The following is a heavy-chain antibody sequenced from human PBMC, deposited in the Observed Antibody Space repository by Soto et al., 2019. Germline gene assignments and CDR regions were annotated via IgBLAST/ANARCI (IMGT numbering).Heavy chain of an antibody. CDR3: ANDMGGRSGPFDP. CDR1: GFTFDDYA. Sequence: EVQLVESGGGLVQPGRSLRLSCAASGFTFDDYAMHWVRQAPGKGLAWVSGISWNSGSIGYADSVKGRFTISRDNAKNSLYLQMNSLRAEDTALYYCANDMGGRSGPFDPWGQVTLVTVSS. V-gene: IGHV3-9*01. J-gene: IGHJ5*02. CDR2: ISWNSGSI.